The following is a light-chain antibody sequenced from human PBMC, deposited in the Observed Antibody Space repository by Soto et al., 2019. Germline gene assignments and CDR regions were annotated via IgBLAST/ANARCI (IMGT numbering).Light chain of an antibody. V-gene: IGKV3-20*01. Sequence: EIVMTESPATLSVSPGERATLSCRASQSVSSSYLAWYQQKPGQAPRLLIYGASSRATGIPDRFSGSGSGTDFSPTIRRLEPDDFAVYYCQKYGNFWTFGQGTKVDI. CDR1: QSVSSSY. J-gene: IGKJ1*01. CDR2: GAS. CDR3: QKYGNFWT.